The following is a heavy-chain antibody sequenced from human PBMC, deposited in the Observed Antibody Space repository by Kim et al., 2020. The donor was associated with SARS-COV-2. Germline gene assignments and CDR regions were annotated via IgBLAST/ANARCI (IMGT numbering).Heavy chain of an antibody. CDR3: AREASASFGI. CDR2: GVP. J-gene: IGHJ1*01. Sequence: GVPYQEDAVKGRFTISRDNAKKTLHLQVNGLRAEDAAVYYCAREASASFGIWGQGTLVTVSS. D-gene: IGHD3-16*01. V-gene: IGHV3-23*01.